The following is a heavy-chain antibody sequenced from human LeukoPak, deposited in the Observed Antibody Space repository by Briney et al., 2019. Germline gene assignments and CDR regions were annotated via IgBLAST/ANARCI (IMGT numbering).Heavy chain of an antibody. D-gene: IGHD3-22*01. J-gene: IGHJ2*01. CDR3: ARGYYDSSGYLYWYFDL. CDR1: GGSISSYY. CDR2: IYTSGST. Sequence: SGTLSLTCTVSGGSISSYYWSWIRQPAGKGLEWIGRIYTSGSTNYNPSLKSRVTMSVDTSKNQFSLKLSSVTAADTAVYYCARGYYDSSGYLYWYFDLWGRGTLVTVSS. V-gene: IGHV4-4*07.